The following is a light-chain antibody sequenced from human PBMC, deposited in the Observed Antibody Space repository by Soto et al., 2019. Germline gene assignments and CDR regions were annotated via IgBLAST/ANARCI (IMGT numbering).Light chain of an antibody. CDR2: GAS. CDR1: QSVSSSY. V-gene: IGKV3-20*01. J-gene: IGKJ5*01. CDR3: QQSGSSPV. Sequence: EIVLTQSPGTLSLSPGERATLSCRASQSVSSSYLAWYQQKPGQAPRLLIYGASSRATGIPDRFSGSGSGTDFTLTISRLEPEDFAVYYCQQSGSSPVIGQGTRLEIK.